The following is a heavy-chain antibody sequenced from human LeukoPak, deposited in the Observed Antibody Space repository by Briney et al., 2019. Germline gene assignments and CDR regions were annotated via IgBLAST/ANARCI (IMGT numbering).Heavy chain of an antibody. CDR2: IYYSGST. CDR1: GGSISSYY. CDR3: ARVSVGYSSGWYVDY. Sequence: SETLSLTCNVSGGSISSYYWSWIRQPPGKGLEWIGYIYYSGSTYYNPSLKSRVTISVDTSKNQFSLKLSSVTAADTAVYYCARVSVGYSSGWYVDYWGQGTLVTVSS. D-gene: IGHD6-19*01. V-gene: IGHV4-59*12. J-gene: IGHJ4*02.